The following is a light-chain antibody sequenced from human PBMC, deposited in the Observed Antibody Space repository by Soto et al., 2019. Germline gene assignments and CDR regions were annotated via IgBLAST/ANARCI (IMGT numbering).Light chain of an antibody. Sequence: QSVLTQPPSASGSPGQSVTISCTGTSSDVGAYKFVSWFQQHPGKAPKLIIYEVNERPSGVPDRFSGSKSGNTASLTISGLQADDEADYYCSLYTSDNAYVFGTGTKVTVL. CDR2: EVN. CDR3: SLYTSDNAYV. CDR1: SSDVGAYKF. V-gene: IGLV2-8*01. J-gene: IGLJ1*01.